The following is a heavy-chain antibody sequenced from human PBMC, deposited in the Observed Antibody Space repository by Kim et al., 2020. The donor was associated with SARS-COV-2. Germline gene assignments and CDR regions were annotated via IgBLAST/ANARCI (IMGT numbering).Heavy chain of an antibody. J-gene: IGHJ4*02. CDR2: LNPNSGAT. CDR1: TYTGHR. CDR3: AIAVVSPATPNFYC. V-gene: IGHV1-2*02. D-gene: IGHD2-15*01. Sequence: ASVKVSCKASTYTGHRVHWLRQAPGQGLEWMGALNPNSGATDYAQSFQGRVTMTRDTSTSTDYMELSRLTSDDTGMYYCAIAVVSPATPNFYCWGQGTLV.